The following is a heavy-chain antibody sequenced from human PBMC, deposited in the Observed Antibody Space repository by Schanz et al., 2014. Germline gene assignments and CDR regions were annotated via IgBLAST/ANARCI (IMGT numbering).Heavy chain of an antibody. CDR3: ARPPHDSSGYYPFDY. D-gene: IGHD3-22*01. CDR2: VSSSSSYT. CDR1: GFTFSSYV. J-gene: IGHJ4*02. V-gene: IGHV3-48*04. Sequence: EVHLLDSGGGLVQPGGSLRLSCAASGFTFSSYVMSWVRQAPGKGLEWVSYVSSSSSYTHYADSVKGRFTISRDNAKNSLYLQMNSLRAEDTAVYYCARPPHDSSGYYPFDYWGQGTLVTGSS.